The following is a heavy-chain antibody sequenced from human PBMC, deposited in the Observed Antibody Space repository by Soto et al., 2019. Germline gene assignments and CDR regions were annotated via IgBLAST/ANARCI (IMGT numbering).Heavy chain of an antibody. V-gene: IGHV5-51*01. CDR2: IYPGDSDT. D-gene: IGHD4-17*01. CDR1: GYSFTSYW. J-gene: IGHJ6*03. Sequence: GESLKISCKGSGYSFTSYWIGWVRQMPGKGLEWMGIIYPGDSDTRYSPSFQGQVTISADKSISTAYLQWSSLKASDTAMYYCARQGGDGDYVRNSGNYYYYYMDVWGKGTTVTVSS. CDR3: ARQGGDGDYVRNSGNYYYYYMDV.